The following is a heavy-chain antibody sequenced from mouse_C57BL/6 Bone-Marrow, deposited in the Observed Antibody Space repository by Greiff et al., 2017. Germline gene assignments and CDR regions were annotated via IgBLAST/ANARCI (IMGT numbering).Heavy chain of an antibody. V-gene: IGHV1-18*01. CDR3: ARPSYGFAY. CDR1: GYTFTDYN. Sequence: EVQLQQSGPELVKPGASVKIPCKASGYTFTDYNMAWVKQSHGKSLEWIGDINPNNGGTIYNQKFKGKATLTVDKSSSTAFMELRSLTSEDTAVYYCARPSYGFAYWGQGTLVTVSA. D-gene: IGHD1-1*01. CDR2: INPNNGGT. J-gene: IGHJ3*01.